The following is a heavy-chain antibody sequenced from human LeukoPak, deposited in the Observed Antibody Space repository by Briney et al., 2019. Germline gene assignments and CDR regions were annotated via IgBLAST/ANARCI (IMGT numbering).Heavy chain of an antibody. V-gene: IGHV1-18*01. CDR2: ISAYNGNT. D-gene: IGHD6-13*01. Sequence: GASVKVSCKASGYTFTSYVINWVRHAPGQGLEWMGWISAYNGNTNYAQKLQGRVTMTTDTSTSTAYMELRSLRSDDTAVYYCAREGYSSSWNYFDYWGQGALVTVSS. CDR1: GYTFTSYV. J-gene: IGHJ4*02. CDR3: AREGYSSSWNYFDY.